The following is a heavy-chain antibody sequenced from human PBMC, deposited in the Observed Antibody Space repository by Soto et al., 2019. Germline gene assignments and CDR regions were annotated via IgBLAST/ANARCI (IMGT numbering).Heavy chain of an antibody. Sequence: QVHLVQSGAEVTKAGSSVKVSCKASGGTFSSHAFSWVRQAPGQGLEWVGGIIPIFETANYAQEFQGRVPIPADESTNTVNLELNNLRPDATAIYFCAIGVRSSWIGNHWRAGTQVTVS. V-gene: IGHV1-69*01. D-gene: IGHD3-10*01. CDR1: GGTFSSHA. J-gene: IGHJ4*02. CDR2: IIPIFETA. CDR3: AIGVRSSWIGNH.